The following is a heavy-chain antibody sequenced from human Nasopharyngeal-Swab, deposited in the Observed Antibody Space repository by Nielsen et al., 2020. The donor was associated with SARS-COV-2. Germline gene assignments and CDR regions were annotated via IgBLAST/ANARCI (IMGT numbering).Heavy chain of an antibody. J-gene: IGHJ4*02. V-gene: IGHV3-74*03. Sequence: GESLKISCVASAYNFRDYWMHWFRQAPGKGLAWVSRIKSDGISITYADSVKGRFTISRDDAKKTLYLQMNSLRAEDTAVYYCATDKFYNAYDWGQGTLVTVSS. D-gene: IGHD3-10*01. CDR2: IKSDGISI. CDR3: ATDKFYNAYD. CDR1: AYNFRDYW.